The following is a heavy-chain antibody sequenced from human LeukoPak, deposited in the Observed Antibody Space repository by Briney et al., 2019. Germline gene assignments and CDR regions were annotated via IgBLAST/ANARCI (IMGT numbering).Heavy chain of an antibody. CDR2: IYHSGST. CDR3: ARRVTFVQDAFDV. CDR1: GGSIDSTNY. D-gene: IGHD2/OR15-2a*01. J-gene: IGHJ3*01. Sequence: TSETLPLTCGVSGGSIDSTNYWSWVRQAPGKGLEWIGEIYHSGSTNHNPSLKSRITISLDKSRNQFSLNLTSLTAADTAVYYCARRVTFVQDAFDVWGQGTMVTVSS. V-gene: IGHV4-4*02.